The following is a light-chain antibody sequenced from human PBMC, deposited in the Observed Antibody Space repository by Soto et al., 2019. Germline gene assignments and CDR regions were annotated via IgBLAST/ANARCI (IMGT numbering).Light chain of an antibody. Sequence: AIRMTQSPSPFSASTGDRVTITCRASQGISIYLAWNQQKPGKAPKLLIYAASTLQSGVPSRFSGSGSGTDFTLTISCLQSEDFATYYCQQYYSYPITFGQGTRLEIK. J-gene: IGKJ5*01. CDR1: QGISIY. CDR3: QQYYSYPIT. V-gene: IGKV1-8*01. CDR2: AAS.